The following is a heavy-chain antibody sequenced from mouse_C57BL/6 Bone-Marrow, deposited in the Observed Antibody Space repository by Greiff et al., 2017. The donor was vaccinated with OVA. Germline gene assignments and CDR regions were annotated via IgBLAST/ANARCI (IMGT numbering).Heavy chain of an antibody. D-gene: IGHD2-5*01. V-gene: IGHV5-6*01. J-gene: IGHJ2*01. Sequence: EVKLVESGGDLVKPGGSLKLSCAASGFTFSSYGMSWVRQTPDKRLEWVATISSGGSYTYYPDSVKGRFTISRDNAKNTLYLQMSSLKSEDTAMYYCASSYSNYPDYWGQGTTLTVSS. CDR1: GFTFSSYG. CDR3: ASSYSNYPDY. CDR2: ISSGGSYT.